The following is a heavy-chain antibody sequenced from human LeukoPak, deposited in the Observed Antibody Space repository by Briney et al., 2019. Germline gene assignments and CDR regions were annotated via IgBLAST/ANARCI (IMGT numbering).Heavy chain of an antibody. CDR2: ISGSGGST. Sequence: AGGSLRPSCAASGFTFSSYAMSWVRQAPGKGLEWVSAISGSGGSTYYADSVKGRFTISRDNSKNTLYLQMNSLRAEDTAVYYCANGIVAATSQFDYWGQGTLVTVSS. V-gene: IGHV3-23*01. D-gene: IGHD1-26*01. CDR3: ANGIVAATSQFDY. J-gene: IGHJ4*02. CDR1: GFTFSSYA.